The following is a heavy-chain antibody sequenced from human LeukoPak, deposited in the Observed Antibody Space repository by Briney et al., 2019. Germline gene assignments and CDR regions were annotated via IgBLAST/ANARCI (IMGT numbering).Heavy chain of an antibody. CDR2: IRYDGSNK. J-gene: IGHJ4*02. Sequence: GGSLRLSCAASGFTFSSYGMHWLRQAPGKGLEWVAFIRYDGSNKYYADSVKGRFTISRDNSKNTLYLQMNSLRAEDTAVYYCAKDGVYYDILTGYYSLPFDYWGQGTLVTVSS. V-gene: IGHV3-30*02. CDR1: GFTFSSYG. CDR3: AKDGVYYDILTGYYSLPFDY. D-gene: IGHD3-9*01.